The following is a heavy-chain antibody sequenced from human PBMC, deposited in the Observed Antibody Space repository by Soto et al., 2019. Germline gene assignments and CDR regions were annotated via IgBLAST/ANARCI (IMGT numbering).Heavy chain of an antibody. CDR1: GYTFSSRG. J-gene: IGHJ4*02. CDR2: ISGYNGDT. CDR3: ATWAGQVRGFGGPFDY. D-gene: IGHD2-15*01. Sequence: ASVEVTCTACGYTFSSRGVSWVRRAPGQGLEWMGWISGYNGDTTYAQSLQGRVTMTTDTSTNTAYMDLRSLRSDDTAVYYCATWAGQVRGFGGPFDYWGQGTLVPSPQ. V-gene: IGHV1-18*04.